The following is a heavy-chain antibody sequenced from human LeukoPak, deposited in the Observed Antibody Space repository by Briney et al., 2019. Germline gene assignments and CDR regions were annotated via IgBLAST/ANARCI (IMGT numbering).Heavy chain of an antibody. V-gene: IGHV3-30*04. Sequence: GGSLRLSCAASGFTFSSYAMHWVRQAPGEGLEWVAVISYDGSNKYYADSVKGRFTISRDNSKNTLYLQMNSLRAEDTAVYYCARDGPSSPRGLTTYYFDYWGQGTLVTVSS. CDR1: GFTFSSYA. J-gene: IGHJ4*02. D-gene: IGHD6-13*01. CDR3: ARDGPSSPRGLTTYYFDY. CDR2: ISYDGSNK.